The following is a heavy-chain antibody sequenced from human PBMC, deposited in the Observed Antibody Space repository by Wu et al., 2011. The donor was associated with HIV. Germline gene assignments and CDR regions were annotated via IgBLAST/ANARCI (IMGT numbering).Heavy chain of an antibody. CDR2: IIPIFGTA. CDR3: AVGLVINDAFEI. D-gene: IGHD1-26*01. V-gene: IGHV1-69*15. Sequence: QVQLVQSGAEVKKPGSSVKVSCKASGGTFSNYAINWVRQAPGQGLEWMGRIIPIFGTANYAQKFQGRVTITADESTTTAYMELSSLRSDDTAVYYCAVGLVINDAFEIWGQGTVVTVSS. J-gene: IGHJ3*02. CDR1: GGTFSNYA.